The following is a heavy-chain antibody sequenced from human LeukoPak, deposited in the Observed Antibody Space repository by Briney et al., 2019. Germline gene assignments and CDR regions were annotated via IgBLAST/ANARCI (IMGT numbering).Heavy chain of an antibody. CDR1: GGSISSYY. J-gene: IGHJ3*02. Sequence: SETLSLTCAVSGGSISSYYWSWIRQPPGKGLEWIGYIYYSGSTNYNPSLKSRVTISVDTSKSQFSLKLSSVTAADTAVYYCARPSYYGSGNSDAFDIWGQGTMVTVSS. CDR3: ARPSYYGSGNSDAFDI. V-gene: IGHV4-59*08. CDR2: IYYSGST. D-gene: IGHD3-10*01.